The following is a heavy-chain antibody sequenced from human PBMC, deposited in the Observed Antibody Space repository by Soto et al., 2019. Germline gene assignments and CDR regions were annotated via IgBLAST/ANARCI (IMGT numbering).Heavy chain of an antibody. D-gene: IGHD6-19*01. V-gene: IGHV1-18*04. CDR1: GYTFINYG. CDR2: ISGYTGDT. J-gene: IGHJ5*02. Sequence: ASVKVSCKASGYTFINYGITWVRQAPGQGLEWMGWISGYTGDTNYAQKFQGRVTMTTDTSTSTAYMDLRSLRSDDTAVYYCARGPAVAGTVGRFDPWGQGTLVTVSS. CDR3: ARGPAVAGTVGRFDP.